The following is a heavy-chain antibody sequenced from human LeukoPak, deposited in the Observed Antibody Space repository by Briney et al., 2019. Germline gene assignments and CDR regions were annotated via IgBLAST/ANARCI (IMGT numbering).Heavy chain of an antibody. CDR2: IYYSGST. Sequence: SGTLSLTCTVSGGSISSYYWSWIRQPPGKGLEWIGYIYYSGSTNYNPSLKSRVTISVDTSKNQFSLKLSSVTAADTAVYYCARSSSGWVNFDYWGQGTLVTVSS. CDR3: ARSSSGWVNFDY. J-gene: IGHJ4*02. V-gene: IGHV4-59*01. D-gene: IGHD6-19*01. CDR1: GGSISSYY.